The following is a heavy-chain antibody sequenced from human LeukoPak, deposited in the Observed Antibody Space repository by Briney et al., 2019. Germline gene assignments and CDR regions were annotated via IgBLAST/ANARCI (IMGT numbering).Heavy chain of an antibody. D-gene: IGHD3-10*01. Sequence: KPGESLRIPCKGSGYSFTSYWISWVRQMPGKGLEWMGRIDPSDSYTNYSPSFQGHVTISADKSISTAYLQWSSLKASDTAMYYCARRQLEYYYGSGSPAGGMDVWGKGTTVTVSS. J-gene: IGHJ6*04. CDR1: GYSFTSYW. CDR3: ARRQLEYYYGSGSPAGGMDV. V-gene: IGHV5-10-1*01. CDR2: IDPSDSYT.